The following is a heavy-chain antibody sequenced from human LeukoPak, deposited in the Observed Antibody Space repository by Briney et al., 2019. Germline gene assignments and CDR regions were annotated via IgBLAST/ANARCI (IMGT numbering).Heavy chain of an antibody. Sequence: GGSLRLSCAASGFTFSRYWMHWVRQAPGKGLVWVSLINSDGSITSYADSVRGRFTISRDNAKNTLYLQMNSLRAEDTAVYYCVRGLQGIDYWGQGTLVTVSS. V-gene: IGHV3-74*01. J-gene: IGHJ4*02. CDR1: GFTFSRYW. D-gene: IGHD2-21*02. CDR3: VRGLQGIDY. CDR2: INSDGSIT.